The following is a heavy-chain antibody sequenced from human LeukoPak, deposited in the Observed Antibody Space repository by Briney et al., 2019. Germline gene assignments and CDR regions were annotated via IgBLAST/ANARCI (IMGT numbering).Heavy chain of an antibody. CDR1: GFTFDDYG. D-gene: IGHD6-13*01. V-gene: IGHV3-23*01. Sequence: GGSLRLSCAASGFTFDDYGMRWVRQAPGKGLEWVSAISGSGGSTYYADSVKGRFTISRDNSKNTLYLQMNSLRAEDTAVYYCAKSAALAAAGTEPYFDYWGQGTLVTVSS. J-gene: IGHJ4*02. CDR2: ISGSGGST. CDR3: AKSAALAAAGTEPYFDY.